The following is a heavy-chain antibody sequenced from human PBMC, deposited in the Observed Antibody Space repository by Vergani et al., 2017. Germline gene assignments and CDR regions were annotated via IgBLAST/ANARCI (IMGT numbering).Heavy chain of an antibody. Sequence: EVQLVQSGAEVKKPGATVKISCKVSGYTFTDYYMHWVQQAPGKGLEWMGLVDPEDGETIYAEKFQGRVTITADTATDTAYMELSSLRSEDTAVYYCATLANYYGSGSYYYSGMYVWGQGTTVTVSS. D-gene: IGHD3-10*01. V-gene: IGHV1-69-2*01. CDR1: GYTFTDYY. CDR2: VDPEDGET. CDR3: ATLANYYGSGSYYYSGMYV. J-gene: IGHJ6*02.